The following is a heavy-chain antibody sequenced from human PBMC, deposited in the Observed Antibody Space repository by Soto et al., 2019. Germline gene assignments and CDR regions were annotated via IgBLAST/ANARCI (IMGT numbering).Heavy chain of an antibody. CDR1: GGSISSGGYY. Sequence: QVQLQESGPGLVKPSQTLSLTCTVSGGSISSGGYYWSWIRQHPGKDLEWIGHIYYSGTTYYNPSLKSRVTISLDTSKNQFSLRLSSVTAADTAVYYCARDGYFDSSGYFTDYWGQGLLVTVSS. CDR3: ARDGYFDSSGYFTDY. D-gene: IGHD3-22*01. J-gene: IGHJ4*02. CDR2: IYYSGTT. V-gene: IGHV4-31*03.